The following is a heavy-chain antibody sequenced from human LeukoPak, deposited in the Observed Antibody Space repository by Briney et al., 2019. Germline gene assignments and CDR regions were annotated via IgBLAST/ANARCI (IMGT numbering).Heavy chain of an antibody. J-gene: IGHJ5*02. CDR1: GVSIRGSNYY. Sequence: SETLSLTCNVSGVSIRGSNYYWGLIRQPPGKGLQWIGSIHYSGTTYYNPSLKSRVTISVDTSKNHFSLQLSSVSAADTAVYYCARTSSGPNWFDPWGQGILVTVSS. V-gene: IGHV4-39*02. CDR3: ARTSSGPNWFDP. D-gene: IGHD3-22*01. CDR2: IHYSGTT.